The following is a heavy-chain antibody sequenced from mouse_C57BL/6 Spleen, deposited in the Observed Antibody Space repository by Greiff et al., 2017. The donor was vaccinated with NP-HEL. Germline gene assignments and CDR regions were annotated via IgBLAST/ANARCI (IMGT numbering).Heavy chain of an antibody. V-gene: IGHV3-6*01. CDR2: ISYDGSN. CDR1: GYSITSGYY. Sequence: ESGPGLVKPSQSLSLTCSVTGYSITSGYYWNWIRQFPGNKLEWMGYISYDGSNNYNPSLKNRISITRDTSKNQFFLKLNSVTTEDTATYYCARDWLRRDWYFDVWGTGTTVTVSS. D-gene: IGHD2-2*01. CDR3: ARDWLRRDWYFDV. J-gene: IGHJ1*03.